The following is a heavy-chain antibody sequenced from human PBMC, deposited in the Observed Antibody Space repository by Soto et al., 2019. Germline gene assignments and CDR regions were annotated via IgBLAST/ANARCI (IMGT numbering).Heavy chain of an antibody. V-gene: IGHV1-46*01. Sequence: ASVKVSCKASGYTFTSYYMHWVRQAPGQGLEWMGIINPSGGSTSYAQKFQGRVTMTRDTSTSTVYMALSSLRSEDTAVYYCARGRGFDYDFWSGWRLCYGMDVWGQGNTVTVSS. CDR2: INPSGGST. CDR3: ARGRGFDYDFWSGWRLCYGMDV. J-gene: IGHJ6*02. D-gene: IGHD3-3*01. CDR1: GYTFTSYY.